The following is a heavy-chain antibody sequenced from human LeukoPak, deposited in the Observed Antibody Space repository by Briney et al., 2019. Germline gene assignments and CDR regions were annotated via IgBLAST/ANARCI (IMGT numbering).Heavy chain of an antibody. V-gene: IGHV4-38-2*02. CDR1: GYSISSGYY. D-gene: IGHD5-24*01. J-gene: IGHJ5*02. Sequence: SETLSLTCTVSGYSISSGYYWGWIRQPPGKGLEWIGYIYYSGRTNYNPSLKCRVTISVDTSKNQFSLNLTSVTAADTAVYYCARFTPQGYGWGGYNRFDPWGQGTLVTVSS. CDR2: IYYSGRT. CDR3: ARFTPQGYGWGGYNRFDP.